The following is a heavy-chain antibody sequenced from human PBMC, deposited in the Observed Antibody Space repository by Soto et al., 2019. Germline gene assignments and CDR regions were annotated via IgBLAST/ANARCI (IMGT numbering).Heavy chain of an antibody. Sequence: GGSLRLSCAASGFTFNTYAIHWVRQAPGKGLEWVAVISYDGNNKFYAKSVKGRFTISRDNSKNILYLQVNSLRTGDTAVYYCTRDRGMGAVSSTGGGTSWGQGTLVTSPQ. CDR2: ISYDGNNK. CDR1: GFTFNTYA. J-gene: IGHJ5*02. V-gene: IGHV3-30-3*01. D-gene: IGHD1-7*01. CDR3: TRDRGMGAVSSTGGGTS.